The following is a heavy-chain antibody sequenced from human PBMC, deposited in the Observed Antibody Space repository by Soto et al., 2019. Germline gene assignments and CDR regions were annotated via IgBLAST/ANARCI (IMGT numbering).Heavy chain of an antibody. V-gene: IGHV4-59*08. CDR1: GGSISSYY. Sequence: SETLSLTCTVSGGSISSYYWSWIRQPPGKGLEWIGYIYYSGSTNYNPSLKSRVTISVDTSKNQFSVKLSSVTAADTAVYYCARHENIVATTDYYYYYMGVWGKGTTVTVSS. CDR3: ARHENIVATTDYYYYYMGV. J-gene: IGHJ6*03. CDR2: IYYSGST. D-gene: IGHD5-12*01.